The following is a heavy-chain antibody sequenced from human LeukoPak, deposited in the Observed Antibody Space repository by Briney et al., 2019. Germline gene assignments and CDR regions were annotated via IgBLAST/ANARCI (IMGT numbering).Heavy chain of an antibody. CDR1: GFTYYSYT. CDR3: AKTGGPWD. J-gene: IGHJ4*02. D-gene: IGHD7-27*01. Sequence: GGSLRLSCVASGFTYYSYTMSWVRQAPGKGLEWVSAISGSGGSTYYTDSVKGRFTISRDSTKNTLFLQMNSLRADDTAVYYCAKTGGPWDWGQGTLVTVSS. CDR2: ISGSGGST. V-gene: IGHV3-23*01.